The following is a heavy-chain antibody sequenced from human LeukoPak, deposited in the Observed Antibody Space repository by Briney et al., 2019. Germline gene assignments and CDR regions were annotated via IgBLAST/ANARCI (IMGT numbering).Heavy chain of an antibody. Sequence: PSETLSLTCTVSGGSISSSSYYWGWIRQPPGKGLEWIGSIYYSGSTYYNPSLKSRVTISVDTSKNQFSLKLSSVTAADTAVYYCARGSRGYDSSGYRYWGQGTLVTVSS. J-gene: IGHJ4*02. CDR2: IYYSGST. CDR1: GGSISSSSYY. CDR3: ARGSRGYDSSGYRY. V-gene: IGHV4-39*01. D-gene: IGHD3-22*01.